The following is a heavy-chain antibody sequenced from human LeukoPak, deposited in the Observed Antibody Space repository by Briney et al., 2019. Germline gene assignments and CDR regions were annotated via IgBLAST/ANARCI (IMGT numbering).Heavy chain of an antibody. CDR1: GGSISSSSYY. CDR2: IYYSGST. J-gene: IGHJ4*02. V-gene: IGHV4-61*01. Sequence: PSETLSLTCTVSGGSISSSSYYWGWIRQPPGKGLEWIGYIYYSGSTNYNPSLKSRVTISVDTPKNQFSLKLSSVTAADTAVYYCAREYGDYGTDYWGQGTLVTVSS. CDR3: AREYGDYGTDY. D-gene: IGHD4-17*01.